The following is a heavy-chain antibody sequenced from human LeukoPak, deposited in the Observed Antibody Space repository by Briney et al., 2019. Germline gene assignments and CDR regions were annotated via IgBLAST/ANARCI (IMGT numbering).Heavy chain of an antibody. J-gene: IGHJ6*04. CDR1: GFTFSSYW. CDR3: ARDHYGSGSYYYYAMDV. Sequence: GGSLRLSCAASGFTFSSYWMSWVRQAPGKGLEWVANIKQDGSEKYYVDSVKGRFTISRDNAKNSLYLQMNSLRAEDTAVYYCARDHYGSGSYYYYAMDVWGKGTTVTVSS. D-gene: IGHD3-10*01. V-gene: IGHV3-7*03. CDR2: IKQDGSEK.